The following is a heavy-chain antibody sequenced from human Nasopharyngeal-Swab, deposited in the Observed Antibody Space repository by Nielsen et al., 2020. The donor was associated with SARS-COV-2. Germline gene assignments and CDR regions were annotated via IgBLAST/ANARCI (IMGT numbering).Heavy chain of an antibody. D-gene: IGHD2-2*01. CDR1: GFTFNDYD. J-gene: IGHJ6*01. CDR2: VGTAGDT. V-gene: IGHV3-13*01. Sequence: GESLKISCAPSGFTFNDYDIYWVRQTAGAGLEWVSSVGTAGDTHYQDSVQGRFTISRENAKNSVFLQIDSLRVGDTGIYFCARVLSRTSPYGMDVWGRGTQVTVSS. CDR3: ARVLSRTSPYGMDV.